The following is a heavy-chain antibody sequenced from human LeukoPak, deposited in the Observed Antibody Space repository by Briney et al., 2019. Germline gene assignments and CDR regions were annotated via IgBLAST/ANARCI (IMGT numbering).Heavy chain of an antibody. D-gene: IGHD3-3*01. V-gene: IGHV1-18*01. CDR2: ISAYNGNT. CDR1: GYTFTSYG. CDR3: AREGDFWSGYYRGGFDY. Sequence: ASVKVSCKASGYTFTSYGISWVRQAPGQGREGVGWISAYNGNTNYAQKLQGRVTMTTDTSTSTAYMELRSLRSDGTAVYYCAREGDFWSGYYRGGFDYWGQGTLVTVYS. J-gene: IGHJ4*02.